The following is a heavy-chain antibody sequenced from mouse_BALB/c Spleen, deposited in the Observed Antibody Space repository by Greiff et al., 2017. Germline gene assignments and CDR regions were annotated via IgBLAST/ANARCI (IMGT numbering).Heavy chain of an antibody. Sequence: VQLKESGPSLVKPSQTLSLTCSVTGDSITSGYWNWIRKFPGNKLEYMGYISYSGSTYYNPSLKSRISITRDTSKNQYYLQLNSVTTEDTATYYCARLRGSSYYYAMDYWGQGTSVTVSS. CDR3: ARLRGSSYYYAMDY. J-gene: IGHJ4*01. V-gene: IGHV3-8*02. D-gene: IGHD1-1*01. CDR2: ISYSGST. CDR1: GDSITSGY.